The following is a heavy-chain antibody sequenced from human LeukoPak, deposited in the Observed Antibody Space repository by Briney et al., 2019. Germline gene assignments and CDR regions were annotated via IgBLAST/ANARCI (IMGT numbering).Heavy chain of an antibody. CDR2: INHSGST. V-gene: IGHV4-34*01. J-gene: IGHJ4*02. CDR1: GGSFSGYY. Sequence: PSETLSLTCAVYGGSFSGYYWSWIRKPPGKGLEWIGEINHSGSTNYNPSLKSRVTISVDTSKNQFSLKLSSVTAADTAVYYCARGVLRFLEWLPRVYFDYWGQGTLVTVSS. D-gene: IGHD3-3*01. CDR3: ARGVLRFLEWLPRVYFDY.